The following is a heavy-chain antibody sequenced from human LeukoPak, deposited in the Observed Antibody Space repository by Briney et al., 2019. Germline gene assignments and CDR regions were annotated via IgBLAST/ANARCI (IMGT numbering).Heavy chain of an antibody. Sequence: GASVTVSCKASGYTFTSYGISWVRQAPGQGLEWMGWISAYNGNTNYAQKLQGRVTMTTDTSTSSAYMELRSLRSDDTAVCYCARVVKELKFGSSWPFDYWGQGTLVTVYS. V-gene: IGHV1-18*01. CDR2: ISAYNGNT. J-gene: IGHJ4*02. CDR3: ARVVKELKFGSSWPFDY. CDR1: GYTFTSYG. D-gene: IGHD6-13*01.